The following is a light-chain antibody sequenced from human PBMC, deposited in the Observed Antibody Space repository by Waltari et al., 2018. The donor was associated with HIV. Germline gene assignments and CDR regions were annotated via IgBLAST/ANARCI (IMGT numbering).Light chain of an antibody. CDR1: QGIRSA. J-gene: IGKJ1*01. Sequence: IHLTQSPSSLPASVRDRVTITCRASQGIRSALAWYHQKPVKAPKLLIYDATSLESEVPSRFSGSGSGTDFTLTISSLQPEDFATFYCQQFNSYPWTFGQGTKVEIK. V-gene: IGKV1-13*02. CDR2: DAT. CDR3: QQFNSYPWT.